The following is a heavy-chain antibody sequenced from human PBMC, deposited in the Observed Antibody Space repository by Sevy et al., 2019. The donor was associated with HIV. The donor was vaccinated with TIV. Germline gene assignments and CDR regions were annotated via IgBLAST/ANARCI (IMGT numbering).Heavy chain of an antibody. V-gene: IGHV4-4*07. CDR2: LFSTGKP. CDR3: AKIRNSWFDP. D-gene: IGHD1-26*01. J-gene: IGHJ5*02. CDR1: GPSLTTSY. Sequence: SETLSLTCTVSGPSLTTSYWTWIRQPAGKGQGWIGRLFSTGKPNSSPSLRSRVTLSPDMSKNQFFLRLTSVPAADPAIYYCAKIRNSWFDPWGQGTLVTVSS.